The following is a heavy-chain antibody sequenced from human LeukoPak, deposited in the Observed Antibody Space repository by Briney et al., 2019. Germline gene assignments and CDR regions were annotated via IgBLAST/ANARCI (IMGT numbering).Heavy chain of an antibody. J-gene: IGHJ4*02. Sequence: AETLSLTCAVYGGSFSGYYWSWIRQPPGKGLEWIGEINHSGSTNYNPSLKSRVTISVDTSKNQFSLKLSSVTAADTAVYYCARDDLGISGYDFMGYWGQGTLVTVSS. CDR1: GGSFSGYY. CDR2: INHSGST. V-gene: IGHV4-34*01. D-gene: IGHD5-12*01. CDR3: ARDDLGISGYDFMGY.